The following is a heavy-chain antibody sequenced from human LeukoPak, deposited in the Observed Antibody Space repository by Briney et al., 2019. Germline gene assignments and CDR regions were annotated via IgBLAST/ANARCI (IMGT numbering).Heavy chain of an antibody. Sequence: GRSLRLSCAASGFTFDDYAMHWVRRAPGKGPEWVSGISWNSGSIGYADSVKGRFTISRDNAKNSLYLQMNSLRAEDTALYYCAKAGRTDAFDIWGQGTMVTVSS. J-gene: IGHJ3*02. CDR2: ISWNSGSI. D-gene: IGHD1-14*01. CDR1: GFTFDDYA. CDR3: AKAGRTDAFDI. V-gene: IGHV3-9*01.